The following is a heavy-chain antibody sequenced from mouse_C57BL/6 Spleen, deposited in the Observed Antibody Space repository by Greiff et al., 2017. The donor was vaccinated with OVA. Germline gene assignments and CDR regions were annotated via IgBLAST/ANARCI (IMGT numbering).Heavy chain of an antibody. V-gene: IGHV5-17*01. CDR1: GFTFSDYG. J-gene: IGHJ2*01. D-gene: IGHD1-2*01. CDR3: ASGRLRRYFDY. Sequence: DVKLVESGGGLVKPGGSLKLSCAASGFTFSDYGMHWVRQAPEKGLEWVAYISSGSSTIYYADTVKGRFTISRDNAKNTLFLQMTSLRSEDTAMYYCASGRLRRYFDYWGQGTTLTVSS. CDR2: ISSGSSTI.